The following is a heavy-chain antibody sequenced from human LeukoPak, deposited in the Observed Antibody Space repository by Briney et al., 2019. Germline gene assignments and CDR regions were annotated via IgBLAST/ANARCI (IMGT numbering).Heavy chain of an antibody. CDR2: IYYSGST. CDR3: ARVPRGTRYYFDY. Sequence: SETPSLTCTVSGGSISSGGYYWSWIRQHPGKGLEWIGYIYYSGSTYYNPSLKSRVTISVDTSKSQFSLKLSSVTAADTAVYYCARVPRGTRYYFDYWGQGTLVTVSS. CDR1: GGSISSGGYY. V-gene: IGHV4-31*03. D-gene: IGHD3/OR15-3a*01. J-gene: IGHJ4*02.